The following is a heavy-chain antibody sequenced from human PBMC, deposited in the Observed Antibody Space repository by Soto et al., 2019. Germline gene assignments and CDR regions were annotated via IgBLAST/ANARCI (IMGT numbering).Heavy chain of an antibody. CDR1: GFTFSSYS. CDR3: ARVVGWLEVHLYYYYGMDV. D-gene: IGHD6-19*01. J-gene: IGHJ6*02. V-gene: IGHV3-21*01. CDR2: ISSSSSYI. Sequence: EVQLVESGGGLVKPGGSLRLSCAASGFTFSSYSMNWVRQAPGKGLEWVSSISSSSSYIYYADSVKGRFTISRDNAKNSLYLQMNSLRAEDTAVYYCARVVGWLEVHLYYYYGMDVWGQGTTVTVSS.